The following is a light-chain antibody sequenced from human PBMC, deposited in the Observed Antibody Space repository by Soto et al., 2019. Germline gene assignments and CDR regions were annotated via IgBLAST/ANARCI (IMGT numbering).Light chain of an antibody. V-gene: IGKV3-20*01. J-gene: IGKJ1*01. CDR3: QQCGSLPGT. CDR1: QSVSSNY. Sequence: ESVLTQSPGTLSLSPGERATLSCRASQSVSSNYLAWYQQKPGQAPRLLIYGTSSRATGIPDRFSGSGSGTDFTLTISRLEPEDFAVYYCQQCGSLPGTFGQGTKVDIK. CDR2: GTS.